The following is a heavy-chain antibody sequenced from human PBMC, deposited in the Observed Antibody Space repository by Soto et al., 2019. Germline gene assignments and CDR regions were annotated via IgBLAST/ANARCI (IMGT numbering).Heavy chain of an antibody. CDR2: IIPRTDIA. Sequence: QVQLLQSGPEVKKPGSSVKVSCTASRDTFNTYTITWVRQAPGQGLEWMGRIIPRTDIANSAQKFQDRVLITADRSPSTAYMELSSLIFDDTAVYYCARDYYYGSGSSMYSFESWGQGTLVTGAS. J-gene: IGHJ4*02. D-gene: IGHD3-10*01. CDR3: ARDYYYGSGSSMYSFES. V-gene: IGHV1-69*08. CDR1: RDTFNTYT.